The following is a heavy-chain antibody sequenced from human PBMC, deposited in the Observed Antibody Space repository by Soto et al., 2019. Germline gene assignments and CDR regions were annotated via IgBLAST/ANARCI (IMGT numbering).Heavy chain of an antibody. D-gene: IGHD5-12*01. Sequence: ASVTVSCKASGYTITSYGMSWVRQDPGQGLEWMGWISAYNGNTNYAQKLQGRVTMTTDTSTSTAYMELRSLRSDDTAVYYCARDSPQMATPYDAFDIWGQGTMVTVSS. CDR1: GYTITSYG. V-gene: IGHV1-18*01. J-gene: IGHJ3*02. CDR3: ARDSPQMATPYDAFDI. CDR2: ISAYNGNT.